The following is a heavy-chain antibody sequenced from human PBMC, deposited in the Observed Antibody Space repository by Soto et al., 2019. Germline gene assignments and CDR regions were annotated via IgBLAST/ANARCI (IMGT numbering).Heavy chain of an antibody. CDR2: IYSGGST. V-gene: IGHV3-66*01. D-gene: IGHD4-17*01. CDR3: ARENPPDDYGDESTV. CDR1: GFTVSSNY. Sequence: PGGSLRLSCAASGFTVSSNYMSWVRQAPGKGLEWVSVIYSGGSTYYADSVKGRFTISRDNSKNTLYLQMNSLRAEDTAVYYCARENPPDDYGDESTVWGQGTLVTVSS. J-gene: IGHJ4*02.